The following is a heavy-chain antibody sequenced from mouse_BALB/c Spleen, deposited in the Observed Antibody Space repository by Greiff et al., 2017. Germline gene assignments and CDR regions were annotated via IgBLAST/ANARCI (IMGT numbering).Heavy chain of an antibody. CDR1: GYTFTDYA. CDR2: ISIYYDNT. CDR3: ARSDYGSPYAMDY. D-gene: IGHD1-1*01. Sequence: QVQLKESGPELVRPGESVKISCKGSGYTFTDYAMHWVKQSHAKSLEWIGVISIYYDNTNYNQKFKGKATMTVDKSSSTAYMELARLTSEDSAIYYCARSDYGSPYAMDYWGQGTSVTVSS. V-gene: IGHV1-67*01. J-gene: IGHJ4*01.